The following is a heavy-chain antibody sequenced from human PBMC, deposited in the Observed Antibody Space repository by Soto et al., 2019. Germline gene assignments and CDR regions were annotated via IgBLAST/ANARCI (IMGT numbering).Heavy chain of an antibody. D-gene: IGHD6-13*01. Sequence: SETLSLTCTVSGGSISSYYWSWIRQPAVKGLEWIGRIYTSGSTNYNPSLKSRVTMSVDTSKNQFSLKLSSVTAADTAVYYCARDTGTDSSSWYGGYYYYGMDVWGQGTTVT. CDR2: IYTSGST. J-gene: IGHJ6*02. CDR1: GGSISSYY. V-gene: IGHV4-4*07. CDR3: ARDTGTDSSSWYGGYYYYGMDV.